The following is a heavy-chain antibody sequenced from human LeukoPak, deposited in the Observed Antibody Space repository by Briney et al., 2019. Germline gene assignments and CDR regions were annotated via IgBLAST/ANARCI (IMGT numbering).Heavy chain of an antibody. V-gene: IGHV4-34*01. J-gene: IGHJ2*01. Sequence: KPSETLSLTCAVYGGSFSGYYWSWIRQPPGKGLEWIGEINHSGSTNYNPSLKSRVTISVDTSKNRFSLKLSSVTAADTAVYYCARGPRYGDYGRYFDLWGRGTLVIVSS. CDR1: GGSFSGYY. CDR3: ARGPRYGDYGRYFDL. D-gene: IGHD4-17*01. CDR2: INHSGST.